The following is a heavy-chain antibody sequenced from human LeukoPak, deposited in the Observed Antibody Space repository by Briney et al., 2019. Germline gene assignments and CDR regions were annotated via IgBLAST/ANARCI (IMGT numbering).Heavy chain of an antibody. CDR2: ISSSGSTI. J-gene: IGHJ4*02. V-gene: IGHV3-11*01. D-gene: IGHD1-7*01. Sequence: GGSLRLSCAASGFTFSDYYMSCIPQAPEEGLEWVSYISSSGSTIYYADSVKGRFTISRDNAKNSLYLQMNSLRAEDTAVYYCARRGTTYFDYWGQGTLVTVSS. CDR1: GFTFSDYY. CDR3: ARRGTTYFDY.